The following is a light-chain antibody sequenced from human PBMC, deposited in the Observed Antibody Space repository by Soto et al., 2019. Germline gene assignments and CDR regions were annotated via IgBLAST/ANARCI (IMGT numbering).Light chain of an antibody. J-gene: IGLJ1*01. Sequence: QSVLTQPPSASGSPGQSVTISCTGTGSDAGDYNYVSWYQQHPGKAPKLMIYEVSKRPSGVPDRFSGSKSGNTASLTVSGLQAEDEANYYCCSYTGSSYVFGTGTKVTVL. CDR2: EVS. V-gene: IGLV2-8*01. CDR3: CSYTGSSYV. CDR1: GSDAGDYNY.